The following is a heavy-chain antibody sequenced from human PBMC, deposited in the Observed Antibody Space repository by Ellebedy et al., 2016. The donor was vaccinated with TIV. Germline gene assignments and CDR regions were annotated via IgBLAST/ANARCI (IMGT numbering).Heavy chain of an antibody. CDR1: GYTFTSYY. CDR2: INPSGGST. J-gene: IGHJ5*02. Sequence: ASVKVSCKASGYTFTSYYMHWVRQAPGQGLEWMGMINPSGGSTSYAQKFQGRVTMTRDTSTSTVYMELSSLRSEDTAVYYCARVRCSSTSCEEGYNWFDPWGQGTLVTVSS. CDR3: ARVRCSSTSCEEGYNWFDP. D-gene: IGHD2-2*01. V-gene: IGHV1-46*01.